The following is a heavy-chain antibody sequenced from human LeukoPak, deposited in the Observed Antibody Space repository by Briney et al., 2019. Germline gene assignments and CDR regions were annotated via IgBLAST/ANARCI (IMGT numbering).Heavy chain of an antibody. D-gene: IGHD3-3*01. J-gene: IGHJ5*02. CDR2: IYYRGST. CDR3: ARVGEYYDFWSGYLNWFDP. V-gene: IGHV4-59*01. CDR1: GGSISSYY. Sequence: PSETLSLTCTVSGGSISSYYWSWIRQPPGKGLEWIGYIYYRGSTNYNPSLKSRVTISVDTSKNQFSLKLSSVTAADTAVYYCARVGEYYDFWSGYLNWFDPWGQGTLVTVSS.